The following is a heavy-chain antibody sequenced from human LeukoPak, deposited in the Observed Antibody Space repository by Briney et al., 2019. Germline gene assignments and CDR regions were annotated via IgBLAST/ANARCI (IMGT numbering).Heavy chain of an antibody. CDR1: GGTFSSYA. J-gene: IGHJ4*02. V-gene: IGHV1-69*04. Sequence: SVKVSCKASGGTFSSYAISWVRQAPGQGLEWMGRIIPILGIANYAQKFQGRVTITADKSTSTAYMELSSLRSEDTAVYYCAREDCFDYSSTSSLHDYWGQGTLVTVSS. CDR3: AREDCFDYSSTSSLHDY. D-gene: IGHD2-2*01. CDR2: IIPILGIA.